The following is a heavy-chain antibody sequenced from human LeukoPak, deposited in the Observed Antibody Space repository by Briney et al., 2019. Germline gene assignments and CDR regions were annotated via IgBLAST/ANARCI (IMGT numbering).Heavy chain of an antibody. J-gene: IGHJ4*02. CDR2: IYYSGST. Sequence: KPSETLSLTCTVSGGSISSYYWSWIRQPPGKGLEWIGYIYYSGSTNYNPSLKSRVTISVDTSKNQFSLKLSSVTAADTAVYYCARERYGLGYYWGQGTLVTVSS. CDR3: ARERYGLGYY. D-gene: IGHD4-17*01. CDR1: GGSISSYY. V-gene: IGHV4-59*01.